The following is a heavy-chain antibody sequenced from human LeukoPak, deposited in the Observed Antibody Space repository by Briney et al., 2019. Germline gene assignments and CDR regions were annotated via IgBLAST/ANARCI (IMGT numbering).Heavy chain of an antibody. D-gene: IGHD5-18*01. CDR1: GYSISSGYY. Sequence: SETLSLTCTVSGYSISSGYYWGWIRPAPGKGLEGIGYIYYSGRTNFNPSIKSRVIIPVDTSKNQFSLKLRSVTAADTAVYYCARTTEGGYTYNYFYYYYMDVWGKGTTVTISS. V-gene: IGHV4-38-2*02. J-gene: IGHJ6*03. CDR2: IYYSGRT. CDR3: ARTTEGGYTYNYFYYYYMDV.